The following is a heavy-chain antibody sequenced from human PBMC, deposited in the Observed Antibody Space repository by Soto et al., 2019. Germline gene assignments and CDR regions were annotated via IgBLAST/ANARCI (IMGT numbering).Heavy chain of an antibody. V-gene: IGHV1-24*01. CDR2: FDPEDGET. J-gene: IGHJ4*02. Sequence: ASVKVSCKVSGYTLTELSMHWVRQAPGKGLEWMGGFDPEDGETIYAQKFQGRVTMTEDTSTDTAYMELSSLRSEDTAVYYCATAPTRLQGHYYDSSLPGNPPNYFDYWGQGTLVTVSS. CDR1: GYTLTELS. D-gene: IGHD3-22*01. CDR3: ATAPTRLQGHYYDSSLPGNPPNYFDY.